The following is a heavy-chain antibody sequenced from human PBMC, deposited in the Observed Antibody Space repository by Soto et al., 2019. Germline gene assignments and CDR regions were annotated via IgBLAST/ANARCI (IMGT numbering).Heavy chain of an antibody. CDR1: GFTFSNYW. CDR3: AKGEYSGYGILDY. V-gene: IGHV3-23*01. CDR2: ISGSGGST. Sequence: PGGSLRLSCAASGFTFSNYWMHWVRQAPGKGLEWVSAISGSGGSTYYADSVKGRFTISRDNSKNTLYLQMNSLRAEDTAVYYCAKGEYSGYGILDYWGQGTLVTVSS. J-gene: IGHJ4*02. D-gene: IGHD5-12*01.